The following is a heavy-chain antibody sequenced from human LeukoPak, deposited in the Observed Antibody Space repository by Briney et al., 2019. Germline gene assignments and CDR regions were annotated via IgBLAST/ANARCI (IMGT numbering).Heavy chain of an antibody. J-gene: IGHJ4*02. CDR2: IKPDGSEK. CDR3: ANNWNLDY. V-gene: IGHV3-7*01. D-gene: IGHD1-20*01. Sequence: GGSLRLSCAASGFNFSNYWMSWVRQAPGKGLEWVANIKPDGSEKHYVDSVKGRFTISRDNAKNSLYLQMNSLRAEDTVIFYCANNWNLDYWGQGALVTVSP. CDR1: GFNFSNYW.